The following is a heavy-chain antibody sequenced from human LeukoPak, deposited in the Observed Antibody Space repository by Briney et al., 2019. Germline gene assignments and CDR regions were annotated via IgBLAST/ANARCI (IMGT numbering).Heavy chain of an antibody. CDR1: GGTFSSYA. D-gene: IGHD5-18*01. J-gene: IGHJ6*02. V-gene: IGHV1-69*13. CDR2: IIPIFGTA. CDR3: ARRYRYGYSDSYYGMDV. Sequence: SVKVSCKASGGTFSSYAISWVRQAPGQGLEWMRGIIPIFGTANYAQKFQGRVTITADESTSTAYMELSSLRSEDTAVYYCARRYRYGYSDSYYGMDVWGQGTTVTVSS.